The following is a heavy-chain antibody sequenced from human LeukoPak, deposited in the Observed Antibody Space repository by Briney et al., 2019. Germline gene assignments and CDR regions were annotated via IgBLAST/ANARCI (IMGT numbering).Heavy chain of an antibody. CDR2: IIPIFGTA. J-gene: IGHJ6*03. CDR1: GGTFSSYA. CDR3: ARDAGYSGYDVYYYYYMDV. D-gene: IGHD5-12*01. V-gene: IGHV1-69*13. Sequence: SVKVSCKASGGTFSSYAISWVRQAPGQGLEWMGGIIPIFGTANYAQKFQGRVTITADESTSTAYMELSSLRSEGTAVYYCARDAGYSGYDVYYYYYMDVWGKGTTVTISS.